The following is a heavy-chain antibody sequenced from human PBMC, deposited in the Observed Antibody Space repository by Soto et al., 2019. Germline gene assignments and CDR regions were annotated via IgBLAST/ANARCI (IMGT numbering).Heavy chain of an antibody. CDR2: VYHSWST. Sequence: TLSLTCPVSGGSISSDYWNWIRQPPGKGLEWIGYVYHSWSTKYNPSLKSRVTISVDTSKNQLSLKLSSVTAADTAVYYCARFGTSPNGNWFDPWGQGTLVTVSS. D-gene: IGHD3-10*01. V-gene: IGHV4-59*01. J-gene: IGHJ5*02. CDR1: GGSISSDY. CDR3: ARFGTSPNGNWFDP.